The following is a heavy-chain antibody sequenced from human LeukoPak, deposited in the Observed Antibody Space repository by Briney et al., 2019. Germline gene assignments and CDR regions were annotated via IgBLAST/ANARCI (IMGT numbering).Heavy chain of an antibody. J-gene: IGHJ4*02. Sequence: GSLRLSCAASGFTFSNYWMSWVRQAPGKGLEWVANIKQDGSEKYYVGSVKGRFTISRDNAKNSLYLQMNSLRAEDTAVYYCARDNNWSSDYWAREPWSPSPQ. D-gene: IGHD1-20*01. CDR2: IKQDGSEK. CDR3: ARDNNWSSDY. CDR1: GFTFSNYW. V-gene: IGHV3-7*03.